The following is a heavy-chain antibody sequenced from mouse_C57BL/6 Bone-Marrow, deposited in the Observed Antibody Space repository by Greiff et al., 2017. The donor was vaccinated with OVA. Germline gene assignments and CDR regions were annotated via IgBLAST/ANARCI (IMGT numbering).Heavy chain of an antibody. CDR3: ARERGGDYGNFFDY. D-gene: IGHD2-1*01. V-gene: IGHV5-16*01. Sequence: EVQLVESEGGLVQPGSSMKLSCTASGFTFSDYYMAWVRQVPEKGLEWVANINYDGSSTYYLDSLKSRFIISRDNAKNILYLQMSSLKSEDTATYYCARERGGDYGNFFDYWGQGTTLTVSS. CDR1: GFTFSDYY. J-gene: IGHJ2*01. CDR2: INYDGSST.